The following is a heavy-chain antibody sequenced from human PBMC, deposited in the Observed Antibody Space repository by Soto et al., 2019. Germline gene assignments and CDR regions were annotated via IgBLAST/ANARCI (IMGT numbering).Heavy chain of an antibody. CDR1: RFTFISYG. V-gene: IGHV3-33*01. Sequence: AGGSLRLACASSRFTFISYGMHWVRQAPGRGLEWVAVIWYDGSNKYYADSVKGRFTISRDNSKNTLYLQMNSLRAEDTAVYYCARDEYGDYWGQGTLVTVSS. J-gene: IGHJ4*02. CDR3: ARDEYGDY. D-gene: IGHD4-17*01. CDR2: IWYDGSNK.